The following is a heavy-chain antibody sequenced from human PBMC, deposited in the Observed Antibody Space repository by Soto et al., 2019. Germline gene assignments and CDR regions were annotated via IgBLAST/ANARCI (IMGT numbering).Heavy chain of an antibody. CDR2: INSDGTST. CDR1: GFTFSDYW. J-gene: IGHJ4*02. Sequence: GGSLRLSCAASGFTFSDYWRHWVRQAPGEGLVWVARINSDGTSTTYADSVKGRFTISRDNAKDTLYLQMNSLGTEDTAVYFCARDNNGWTNWGQGTLVTVSS. CDR3: ARDNNGWTN. V-gene: IGHV3-74*01. D-gene: IGHD6-19*01.